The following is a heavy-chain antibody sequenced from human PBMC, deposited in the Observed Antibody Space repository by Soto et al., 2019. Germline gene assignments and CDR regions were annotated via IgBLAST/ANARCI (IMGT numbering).Heavy chain of an antibody. J-gene: IGHJ4*02. D-gene: IGHD6-13*01. CDR2: ISGSGGST. Sequence: GGSLRLSCAASGFTFSRHAMNWVRQAPGKGLEWVSAISGSGGSTYYADSVKGRFTISRDNSKNTLSLQMNSLRTEDTAVYYCAKDRSSWSPHQCFDYWGQGTLVTVSS. V-gene: IGHV3-23*01. CDR3: AKDRSSWSPHQCFDY. CDR1: GFTFSRHA.